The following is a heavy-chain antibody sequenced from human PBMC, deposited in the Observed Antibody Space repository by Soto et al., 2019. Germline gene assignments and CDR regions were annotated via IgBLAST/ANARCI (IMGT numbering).Heavy chain of an antibody. V-gene: IGHV3-30-3*01. CDR2: ISYDGSNK. Sequence: QVQLVESGGGVVQPGRSLRLSCAASGFTFSSYAMHWVRQAPGKGLEWVAVISYDGSNKYYADSVKGRFTISRDNSKNTLYLQMNSLRAEDTAVYYCARDHTRRRFGALHYYYYGMDVWGQGTTVTVSS. D-gene: IGHD3-10*01. CDR1: GFTFSSYA. CDR3: ARDHTRRRFGALHYYYYGMDV. J-gene: IGHJ6*02.